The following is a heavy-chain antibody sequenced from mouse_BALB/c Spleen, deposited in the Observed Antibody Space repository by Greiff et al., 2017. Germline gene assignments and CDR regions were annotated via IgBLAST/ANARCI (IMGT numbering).Heavy chain of an antibody. Sequence: VQLQQSGAELVRPGVSVKISCKGSGYTFTDYAMHWVKQSHAKSLEWIGVISTYYGDASYNQKFKGKATMTVDKSSSTAYMELARLTSEDSAIYYCARDGNQFAYWGQGTLVTVSA. CDR2: ISTYYGDA. D-gene: IGHD2-1*01. CDR1: GYTFTDYA. V-gene: IGHV1S137*01. CDR3: ARDGNQFAY. J-gene: IGHJ3*01.